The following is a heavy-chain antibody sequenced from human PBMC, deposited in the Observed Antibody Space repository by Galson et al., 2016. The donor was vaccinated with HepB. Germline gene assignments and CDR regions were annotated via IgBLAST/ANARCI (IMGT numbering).Heavy chain of an antibody. CDR2: MNPNSGYT. Sequence: SVKVSCKASGYTFADYDFNWVRQAPGQGLEYMGWMNPNSGYTGYTQKFQGRVTMTRDTSINTAYMELRSLTSEDTAVYYCARYKDRGIPARPLDFWGQGTLVTVSS. D-gene: IGHD6-6*01. CDR3: ARYKDRGIPARPLDF. CDR1: GYTFADYD. V-gene: IGHV1-8*01. J-gene: IGHJ4*02.